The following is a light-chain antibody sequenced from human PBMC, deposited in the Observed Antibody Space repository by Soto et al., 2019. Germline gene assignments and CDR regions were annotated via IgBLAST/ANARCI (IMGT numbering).Light chain of an antibody. CDR2: KAS. J-gene: IGKJ4*01. Sequence: DIQMTQCPSTLSASVGDRVTIACRASQSISTWLAWYQQKPGKAPKLLIYKASILESGVPSRFSGSGSATEFTLTISSLQPEDFASYYCQQYETFPLTFGGGTKVEIK. CDR3: QQYETFPLT. CDR1: QSISTW. V-gene: IGKV1-5*03.